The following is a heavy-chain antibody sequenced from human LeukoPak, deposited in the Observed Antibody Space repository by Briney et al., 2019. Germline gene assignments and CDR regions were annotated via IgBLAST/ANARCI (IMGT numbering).Heavy chain of an antibody. V-gene: IGHV3-30-3*01. J-gene: IGHJ4*02. CDR2: ISYDGSNK. Sequence: PGGSLRLSCAASGFTFSSYAMHWVRQAPGKGLEWVAVISYDGSNKYYADSVKGRFTISRDNSKNTLYLQINSLRAEDTAVYYCAPSSGTDLSFDYWGQGTLVTVSS. CDR1: GFTFSSYA. CDR3: APSSGTDLSFDY. D-gene: IGHD3-22*01.